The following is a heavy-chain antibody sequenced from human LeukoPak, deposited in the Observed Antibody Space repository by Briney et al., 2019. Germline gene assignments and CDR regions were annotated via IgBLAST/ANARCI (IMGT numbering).Heavy chain of an antibody. D-gene: IGHD6-13*01. V-gene: IGHV4-59*01. CDR2: ISYSGST. CDR3: AKAPPYISAAYNFDY. CDR1: GGSISSYH. J-gene: IGHJ4*02. Sequence: SETLSLTCTVSGGSISSYHWTWIRQPPGRELEWIGYISYSGSTNYNPSLKSRVTISVDTSKNQFSLKLTSVTAADTAAYYCAKAPPYISAAYNFDYWGQGTLVTVSS.